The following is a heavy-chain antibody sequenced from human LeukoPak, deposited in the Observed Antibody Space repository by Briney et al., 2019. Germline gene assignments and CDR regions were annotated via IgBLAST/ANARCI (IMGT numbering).Heavy chain of an antibody. J-gene: IGHJ4*02. CDR3: ARGGPDLVMATTIDY. V-gene: IGHV4-59*01. Sequence: SETLSLTCTVSGASISAYYWSWIRQPPGKGLEWVGYMHHSGSTNYNPSLKGRVTISPDTSKNHFSLRLTSVTAADTAVYYCARGGPDLVMATTIDYWGQGTLVTVSS. CDR1: GASISAYY. CDR2: MHHSGST. D-gene: IGHD5-24*01.